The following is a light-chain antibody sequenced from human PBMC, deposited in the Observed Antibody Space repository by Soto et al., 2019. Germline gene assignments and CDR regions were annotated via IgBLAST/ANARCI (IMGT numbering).Light chain of an antibody. CDR3: QKYKRYSQFT. CDR1: QSISSW. Sequence: DVQMTQSPSTLSASVGDRVTITCRASQSISSWLAWYKQKPGRAPNLLIYDASTLQSGVSSRCSGSGSWTEFTLTINSLQPDDVATYYCQKYKRYSQFTFGQGTKLEIK. V-gene: IGKV1-5*01. CDR2: DAS. J-gene: IGKJ2*01.